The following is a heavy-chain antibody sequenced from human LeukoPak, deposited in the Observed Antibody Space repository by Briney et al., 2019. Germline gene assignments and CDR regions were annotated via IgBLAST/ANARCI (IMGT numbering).Heavy chain of an antibody. J-gene: IGHJ4*02. V-gene: IGHV4-34*01. CDR2: INHSGST. CDR3: ARGGVVPAAYDY. Sequence: SETLSLTCAVYGVSFSGYYWSWIRQPPGKGLEWIGEINHSGSTNYNPSLKSRVTISVDTSKNQFSLKLSSVTAADTAVYYCARGGVVPAAYDYWGQGTLVTVSS. CDR1: GVSFSGYY. D-gene: IGHD2-2*01.